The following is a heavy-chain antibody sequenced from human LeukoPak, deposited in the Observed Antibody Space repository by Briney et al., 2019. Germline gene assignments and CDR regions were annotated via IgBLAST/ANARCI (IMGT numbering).Heavy chain of an antibody. CDR3: ARIPSGSYLYYFDY. V-gene: IGHV3-30-3*01. J-gene: IGHJ4*02. D-gene: IGHD1-26*01. CDR1: GFTFSSYA. CDR2: ISYDGSNK. Sequence: GRSLRLSCAASGFTFSSYAMHWVRQAPGKGLERVAVISYDGSNKYYADSVKGRFTISRDNSKNTLYLQMNSLRAEDTAVYYCARIPSGSYLYYFDYWGQGTLVTVSS.